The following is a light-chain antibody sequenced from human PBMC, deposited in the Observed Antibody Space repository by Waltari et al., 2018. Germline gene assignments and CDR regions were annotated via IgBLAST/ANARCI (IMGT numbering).Light chain of an antibody. CDR1: SVVVGGSNY. V-gene: IGLV2-14*03. J-gene: IGLJ2*01. Sequence: QSALTPPAPVSGSPGPSLTISCTGTSVVVGGSNYLSWYQQHPGKAPKLMIYDVSNRPSGVSNRFSGSKSGNTASLTISGLQAEDEADYYCSSYISSSTLELFGGGTSLTVL. CDR2: DVS. CDR3: SSYISSSTLEL.